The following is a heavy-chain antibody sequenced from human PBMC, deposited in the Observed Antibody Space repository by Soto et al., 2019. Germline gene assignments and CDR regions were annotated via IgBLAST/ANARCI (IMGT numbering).Heavy chain of an antibody. J-gene: IGHJ4*02. CDR2: VLPFLDIT. D-gene: IGHD6-13*01. CDR1: GDTFSIYT. Sequence: QVQLVQSGSEVKKPGSSVRVSCKTSGDTFSIYTISWVRQAPGQGLGWMGRVLPFLDITSYSQRFQGRVTITADRPTTTAYMELTSLRSEDTAVYYCARDRDNSNWPNFDSWGQGTLVTVSS. CDR3: ARDRDNSNWPNFDS. V-gene: IGHV1-69*02.